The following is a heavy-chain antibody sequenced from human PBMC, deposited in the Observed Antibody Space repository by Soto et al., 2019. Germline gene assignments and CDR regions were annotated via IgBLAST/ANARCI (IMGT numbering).Heavy chain of an antibody. D-gene: IGHD1-26*01. CDR1: GGSISSSNW. Sequence: SETLSLTCAVSGGSISSSNWWSWVRQPPGKGLEWIGEIYHSGSTNYNPSLKSRVTISVDKSKNQFSLKLSSVTAADTAVYYCARGLISGSHYSGGWYYFDSRGQGTQVT. V-gene: IGHV4-4*02. J-gene: IGHJ4*02. CDR2: IYHSGST. CDR3: ARGLISGSHYSGGWYYFDS.